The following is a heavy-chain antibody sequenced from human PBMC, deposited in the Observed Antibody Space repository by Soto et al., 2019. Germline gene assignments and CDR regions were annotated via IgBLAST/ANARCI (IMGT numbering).Heavy chain of an antibody. V-gene: IGHV1-8*01. D-gene: IGHD3-3*01. CDR3: ARTGAYDFWRGYDMGYYYYYMDV. CDR1: GYTLTSND. Sequence: ASVKVSCKASGYTLTSNDINWVRQATGQGLEWMGWMNPNSGNTGYAQKFQGRVTMTRNTSISTAYMELSSLRSEGTAVYYCARTGAYDFWRGYDMGYYYYYMDVWGKGTTVTVSS. J-gene: IGHJ6*03. CDR2: MNPNSGNT.